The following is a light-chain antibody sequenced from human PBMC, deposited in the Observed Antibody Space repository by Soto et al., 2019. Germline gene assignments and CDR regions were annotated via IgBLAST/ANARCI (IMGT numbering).Light chain of an antibody. CDR1: SSDVGRYNY. J-gene: IGLJ1*01. CDR2: EVN. Sequence: QSALTQPPSASGSPGQSVTISCTGTSSDVGRYNYVSWYQQYPGKAPKLIIYEVNKRPSGVPDRFSGSKSGNTASLTVSGLQAEDEADYYCSSYAGSNSVVFGPVTKLTVL. V-gene: IGLV2-8*01. CDR3: SSYAGSNSVV.